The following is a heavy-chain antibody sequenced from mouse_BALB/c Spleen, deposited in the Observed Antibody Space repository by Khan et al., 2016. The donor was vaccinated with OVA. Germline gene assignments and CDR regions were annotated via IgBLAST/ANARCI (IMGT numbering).Heavy chain of an antibody. Sequence: QVQLKQSGAELVRPGVSVKISCKGSGYTFTDFTMHWVKQSHAKSLEWIGVISTYYGDATHNEKFKGKATLTVDKSSSTAYMELARLTSEDSAIYYCARGGGGDRFAYWGHGTLVTVS. CDR1: GYTFTDFT. CDR2: ISTYYGDA. J-gene: IGHJ3*01. CDR3: ARGGGGDRFAY. V-gene: IGHV1S137*01.